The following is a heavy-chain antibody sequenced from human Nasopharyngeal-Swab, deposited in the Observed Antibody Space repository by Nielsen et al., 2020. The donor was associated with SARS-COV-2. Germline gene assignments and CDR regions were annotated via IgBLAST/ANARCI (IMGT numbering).Heavy chain of an antibody. CDR2: ISGSATNT. D-gene: IGHD3-3*01. J-gene: IGHJ3*02. CDR1: GFSCSIYA. Sequence: GGSLRLSCAASGFSCSIYAMSWVRQPPGKGLEWVSTISGSATNTYYADSVKGRFTISRDNSKNTLYLQMNSLRAEDTAVYYCAKGRGEYYENAFDMWGKGKMVPFS. V-gene: IGHV3-23*01. CDR3: AKGRGEYYENAFDM.